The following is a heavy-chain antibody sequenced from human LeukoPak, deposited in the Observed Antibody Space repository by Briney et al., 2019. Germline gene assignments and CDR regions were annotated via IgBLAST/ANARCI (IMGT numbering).Heavy chain of an antibody. V-gene: IGHV4-34*01. D-gene: IGHD3-10*01. J-gene: IGHJ6*02. CDR1: GGSFSGYY. CDR2: INHSGRT. Sequence: SETLSLTCAVYGGSFSGYYWSWIRQPPGKGLEWIGEINHSGRTNYNPSLKSRVTISVDTSKSQSSLKLSSVTAADTAVYYCASDSYGSGSYYNVFYYYYYGMDVWGQGTTVTVSS. CDR3: ASDSYGSGSYYNVFYYYYYGMDV.